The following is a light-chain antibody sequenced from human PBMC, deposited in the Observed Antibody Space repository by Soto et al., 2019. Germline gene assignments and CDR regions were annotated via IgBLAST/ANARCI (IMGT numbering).Light chain of an antibody. CDR3: HQYGGSPGT. J-gene: IGKJ4*01. V-gene: IGKV3-20*01. Sequence: DIVLTQSPGTLSLSPGERATLSCRASRSVSSTYLAWYQHKPGQAPRVLIYGTSSRATGIPDRFSGSGSGTDFSLTISRLEPEDFAVYYCHQYGGSPGTFGGGTKVEIK. CDR1: RSVSSTY. CDR2: GTS.